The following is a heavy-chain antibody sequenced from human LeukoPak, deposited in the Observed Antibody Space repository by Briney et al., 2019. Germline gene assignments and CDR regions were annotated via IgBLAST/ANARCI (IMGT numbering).Heavy chain of an antibody. Sequence: PSQTLSLTCTVPGGSISSGDYYWSWIRQPPGKGLEWIGCIYYSGSTYYNPSLKSRVTISVDTSKNQFSLKLSSVTAADTAVYYCARESVVVVPAAIVHYYYMDVWGKGTTVTVSS. CDR2: IYYSGST. V-gene: IGHV4-30-4*08. CDR1: GGSISSGDYY. J-gene: IGHJ6*03. D-gene: IGHD2-2*02. CDR3: ARESVVVVPAAIVHYYYMDV.